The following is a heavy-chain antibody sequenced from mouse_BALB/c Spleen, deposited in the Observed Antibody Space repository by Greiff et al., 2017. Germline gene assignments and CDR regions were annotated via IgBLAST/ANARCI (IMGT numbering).Heavy chain of an antibody. Sequence: VQLKESGGDLVKPGGSLKLSCAASGFTFSSYSMSWVRQTPDKRLEWVATISSGGSYTYYPDSVKGRFTISRDNAKNTLYLQMSSLKSEDTAMYYCARYYAPDYWGQGTSVTVSS. CDR1: GFTFSSYS. J-gene: IGHJ4*01. CDR2: ISSGGSYT. D-gene: IGHD1-1*01. V-gene: IGHV5-6*01. CDR3: ARYYAPDY.